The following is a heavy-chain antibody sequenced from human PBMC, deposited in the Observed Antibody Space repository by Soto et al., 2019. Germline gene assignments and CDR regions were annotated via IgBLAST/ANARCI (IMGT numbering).Heavy chain of an antibody. J-gene: IGHJ4*02. CDR1: GYTFTSYG. D-gene: IGHD6-13*01. CDR3: ARAPYSSSWYGY. CDR2: ISAYNGNT. V-gene: IGHV1-18*01. Sequence: ASVKFSCKASGYTFTSYGISWVRQAPGQGLEWMGWISAYNGNTNYAQKLQGRVTMTTDTSTSTAYMELRSLRSDDTAVYYCARAPYSSSWYGYWGQGNLVTVSS.